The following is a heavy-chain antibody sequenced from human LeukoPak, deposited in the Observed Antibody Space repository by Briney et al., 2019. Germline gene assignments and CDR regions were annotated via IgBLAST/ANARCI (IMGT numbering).Heavy chain of an antibody. CDR1: GYTFTSYG. CDR2: ISAYNGNT. D-gene: IGHD3-22*01. Sequence: ASVKVSCKASGYTFTSYGISWVRQAPGQGLEWMGLISAYNGNTNYAQQLQRRVTMTTDPSTSTAYMELRSLRSDDTAVYYCARDRGTMIVVASHGGFEPWGEGTLVSVSS. CDR3: ARDRGTMIVVASHGGFEP. J-gene: IGHJ5*02. V-gene: IGHV1-18*01.